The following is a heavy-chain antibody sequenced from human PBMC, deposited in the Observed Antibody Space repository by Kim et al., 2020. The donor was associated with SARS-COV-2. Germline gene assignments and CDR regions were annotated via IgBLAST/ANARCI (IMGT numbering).Heavy chain of an antibody. CDR2: IYYSGST. V-gene: IGHV4-61*01. CDR1: GGSVSSGSYY. Sequence: SETLSLTCTVSGGSVSSGSYYWSWIRQPPGKGLEWIGYIYYSGSTNYNPSLKSRVTISVDTSKNQFSLKLSSVTAADTAVYYCARVRDYGGNSAGSLGFDYWGQGTLVTVSS. D-gene: IGHD4-17*01. J-gene: IGHJ4*02. CDR3: ARVRDYGGNSAGSLGFDY.